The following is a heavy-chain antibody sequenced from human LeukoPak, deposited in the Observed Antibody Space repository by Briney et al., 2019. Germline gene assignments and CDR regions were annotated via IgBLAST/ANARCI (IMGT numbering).Heavy chain of an antibody. J-gene: IGHJ4*02. CDR3: AKDNGPIEPSFGVITSSGFVY. CDR1: GFTFDDYA. D-gene: IGHD3-16*01. V-gene: IGHV3-9*01. CDR2: ISWNSGSI. Sequence: GGSLRLSCAASGFTFDDYAMHWVRQAPGKGLEWVSGISWNSGSIGYADSVKGRFTISRDNAKNSLYLQMNSLRAEDTALYYCAKDNGPIEPSFGVITSSGFVYWGQGTLVTVSS.